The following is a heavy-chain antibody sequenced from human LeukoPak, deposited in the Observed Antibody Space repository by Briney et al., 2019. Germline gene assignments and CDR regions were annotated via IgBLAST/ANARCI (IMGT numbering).Heavy chain of an antibody. J-gene: IGHJ5*02. CDR1: GGSISSSSYY. CDR3: ARGPLTMTRGFDP. Sequence: SETLSLTCTVSGGSISSSSYYWGWIRQPPGKGLEWIGSIYTSGSTNYNPSLKSRVTMSVDTSKNQFSLKLNSVTAADTAVYYCARGPLTMTRGFDPWGQGTLVTVSS. V-gene: IGHV4-39*07. CDR2: IYTSGST. D-gene: IGHD3-9*01.